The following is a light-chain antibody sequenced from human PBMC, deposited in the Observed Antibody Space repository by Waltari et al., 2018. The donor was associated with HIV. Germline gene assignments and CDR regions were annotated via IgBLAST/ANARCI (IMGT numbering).Light chain of an antibody. Sequence: QSALTQPRSVSGSPGQSVTISCPGPSSDVGNYNSFSWYQQHPGKAPKFMIYDVSKRPSGVPDRFSGSKSGNTASLTISGLQAEDEADYYCCSYAGSYTLGVFGGGTKVTVL. CDR3: CSYAGSYTLGV. CDR2: DVS. J-gene: IGLJ2*01. CDR1: SSDVGNYNS. V-gene: IGLV2-11*01.